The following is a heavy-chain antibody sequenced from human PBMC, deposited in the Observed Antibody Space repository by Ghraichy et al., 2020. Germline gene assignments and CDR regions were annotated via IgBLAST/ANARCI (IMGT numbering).Heavy chain of an antibody. Sequence: GESLNISCKGSGYSFTTYWIGWVRQMPGKGLEWMGIIYPGDSDTKYSPSFQGQVTISADKSISTAYLQWSSLKASDTAMYYCASYSGSAQGYFDYWGQGTLVTVSS. D-gene: IGHD1-26*01. CDR3: ASYSGSAQGYFDY. J-gene: IGHJ4*02. CDR2: IYPGDSDT. V-gene: IGHV5-51*01. CDR1: GYSFTTYW.